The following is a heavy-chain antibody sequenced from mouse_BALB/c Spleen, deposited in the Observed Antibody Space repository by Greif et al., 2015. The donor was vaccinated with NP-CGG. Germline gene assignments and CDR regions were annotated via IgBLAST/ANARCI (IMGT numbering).Heavy chain of an antibody. J-gene: IGHJ1*01. CDR2: IDPANGNT. Sequence: VQLKQSGAELVKPGASVKLSCTASGFNIKDTYMHWVKQRPEQGLEWIGRIDPANGNTKYDPKFQGKATITADTSSNXAFLPLSSLASEGTAVYYCARWDWYFDVWGAGTTVTVSS. CDR1: GFNIKDTY. CDR3: ARWDWYFDV. V-gene: IGHV14-3*02.